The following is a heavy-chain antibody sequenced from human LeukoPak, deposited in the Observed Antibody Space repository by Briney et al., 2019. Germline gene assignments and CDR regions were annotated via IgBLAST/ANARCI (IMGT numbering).Heavy chain of an antibody. CDR3: AKSPYYDFWPFDY. CDR1: GFTFSNYG. CDR2: VSFGDGSTR. V-gene: IGHV3-33*06. Sequence: GGSLRLSCAASGFTFSNYGMHWVRQAPGKGLEWVAVVSFGDGSTRNYADSVKGRFTISRDNSQNTLYLQMNNLRAEDTAVYHCAKSPYYDFWPFDYWGQGTLVTVSS. J-gene: IGHJ4*02. D-gene: IGHD3-3*01.